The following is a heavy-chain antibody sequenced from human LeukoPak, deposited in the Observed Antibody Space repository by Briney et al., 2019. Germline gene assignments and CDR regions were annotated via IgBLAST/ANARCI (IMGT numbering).Heavy chain of an antibody. CDR1: GFTFSSYS. J-gene: IGHJ6*03. D-gene: IGHD6-6*01. CDR2: ISSSRRYV. Sequence: GGSLRLSCAASGFTFSSYSMNWVRQAPGKGLEWVSSISSSRRYVYYADSVKGRFTISRDNAKNSLYLQMNSLRAEDTAVYYCARVGSSSSRYYYYMDVWGKGTTVTVSS. V-gene: IGHV3-21*01. CDR3: ARVGSSSSRYYYYMDV.